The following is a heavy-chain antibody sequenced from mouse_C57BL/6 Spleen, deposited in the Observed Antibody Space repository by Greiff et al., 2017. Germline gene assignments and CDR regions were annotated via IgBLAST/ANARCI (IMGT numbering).Heavy chain of an antibody. J-gene: IGHJ4*01. CDR1: GYAFSSSW. V-gene: IGHV1-82*01. CDR3: ARNYDYGKAMDY. Sequence: VKLQESGPELVKPGASVKISCKASGYAFSSSWMNWVKQRPGKGLEWIGRIYPGDGGTNYNGKFKGKATLTADKSSSTAYMPLSSRTSEDSAVYFCARNYDYGKAMDYWGQGTSVTVSS. CDR2: IYPGDGGT. D-gene: IGHD2-4*01.